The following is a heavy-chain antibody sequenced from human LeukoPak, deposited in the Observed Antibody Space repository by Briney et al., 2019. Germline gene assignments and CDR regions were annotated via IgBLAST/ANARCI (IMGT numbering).Heavy chain of an antibody. CDR3: AKDVSVVVGATSD. V-gene: IGHV3-23*01. CDR2: IDDSSFST. D-gene: IGHD1-26*01. CDR1: GFTFGSSA. Sequence: GGSLRLSCVASGFTFGSSAMNWARQAPGRGLEWVSTIDDSSFSTHYADSVRGRFTISRDNSKNTLYLQMNGLRAEDTAVYYCAKDVSVVVGATSDWGQGTLVTVSS. J-gene: IGHJ1*01.